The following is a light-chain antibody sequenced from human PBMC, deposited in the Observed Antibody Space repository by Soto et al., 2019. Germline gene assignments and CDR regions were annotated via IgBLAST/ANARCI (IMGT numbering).Light chain of an antibody. V-gene: IGKV1-17*01. J-gene: IGKJ3*01. CDR2: AAS. CDR1: QSISSY. CDR3: QQHNSYPLT. Sequence: DIQMTQAPSALSASVGDRVTITCRASQSISSYLTWYHQKPGKAPKLLIYAASSLHSGVPSRFSGSASGTEFALTISSLQSEDFATYYCQQHNSYPLTFGQGTQVDIK.